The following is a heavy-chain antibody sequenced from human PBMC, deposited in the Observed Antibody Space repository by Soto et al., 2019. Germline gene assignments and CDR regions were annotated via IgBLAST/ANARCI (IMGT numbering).Heavy chain of an antibody. D-gene: IGHD3-10*01. CDR1: GGCMMEYF. Sequence: ASETLSLTCSVSGGCMMEYFWGCILQSGGKVLEWIGYIYYLGSTDYNPSLKSRVTISVDTSKRQFSLRLTSVTAADTAVYYCARDGYDGSGSPYPAYWGPGTQVTVSS. V-gene: IGHV4-59*01. J-gene: IGHJ4*02. CDR2: IYYLGST. CDR3: ARDGYDGSGSPYPAY.